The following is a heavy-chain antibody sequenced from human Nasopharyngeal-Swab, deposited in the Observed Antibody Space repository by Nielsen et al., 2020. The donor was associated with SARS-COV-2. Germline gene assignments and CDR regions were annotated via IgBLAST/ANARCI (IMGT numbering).Heavy chain of an antibody. CDR1: GDTFTHSA. CDR2: IVPALGLP. Sequence: SVKVSCKTSGDTFTHSAIRWFLPSPSFFLAWMGGIVPALGLPNYAQKFRGRVTISADRSTTTSYLELSSLRSEDTAIYYCAREGEYGAYDATDYWGQGTLVTVSS. D-gene: IGHD5-12*01. V-gene: IGHV1-69*10. J-gene: IGHJ4*02. CDR3: AREGEYGAYDATDY.